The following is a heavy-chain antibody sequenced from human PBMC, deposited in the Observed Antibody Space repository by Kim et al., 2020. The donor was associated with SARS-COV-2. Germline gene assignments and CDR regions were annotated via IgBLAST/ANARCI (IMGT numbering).Heavy chain of an antibody. Sequence: GGSLRLSCAASGFTVSSNYMSWVRQAPGKGLEWVSVIYSDGSTYYADSVKGRFTISRDNSKNTLYLQMNSLRAEDTAVYYCARGVGYDILTYYYYYGMDVWGQGTPVPVS. CDR1: GFTVSSNY. CDR2: IYSDGST. J-gene: IGHJ6*02. CDR3: ARGVGYDILTYYYYYGMDV. D-gene: IGHD3-9*01. V-gene: IGHV3-53*01.